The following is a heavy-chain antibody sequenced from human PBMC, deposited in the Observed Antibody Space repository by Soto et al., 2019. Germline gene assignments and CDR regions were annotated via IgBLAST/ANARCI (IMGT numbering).Heavy chain of an antibody. CDR1: GYTFTSYG. Sequence: EASVKVSCKASGYTFTSYGISWVRQAPGQGLEWMGWISAYDGNTNYAQKLQGRVTMTTDTSTSTAYMELRSLGSDDTAVYYCAVYCSGGSCYGNDAFDIWGQGTMVTVSS. CDR3: AVYCSGGSCYGNDAFDI. J-gene: IGHJ3*02. D-gene: IGHD2-15*01. CDR2: ISAYDGNT. V-gene: IGHV1-18*01.